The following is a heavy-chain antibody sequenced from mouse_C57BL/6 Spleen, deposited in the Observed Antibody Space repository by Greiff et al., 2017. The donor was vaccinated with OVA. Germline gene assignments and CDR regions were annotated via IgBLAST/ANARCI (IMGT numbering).Heavy chain of an antibody. Sequence: QVQLQQPGAELVKPGASVKLSCKASGYTFTSYWMHWVKQRPGQGLEWIGMIHPNSGSTNYNEKFKSKATLTVDKSSSTAYMQLSSLTSEDSAFYNSASFDGYYAGFAYWGQGTLVTVSA. CDR2: IHPNSGST. V-gene: IGHV1-64*01. D-gene: IGHD2-3*01. J-gene: IGHJ3*01. CDR1: GYTFTSYW. CDR3: ASFDGYYAGFAY.